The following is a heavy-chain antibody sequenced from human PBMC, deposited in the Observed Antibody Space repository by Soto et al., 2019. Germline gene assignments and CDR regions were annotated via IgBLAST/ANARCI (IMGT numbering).Heavy chain of an antibody. CDR2: ISSNSRTM. J-gene: IGHJ4*02. CDR3: ARDLSTY. Sequence: PGGSLRLSCXXSGFTFSSYSMKWVRQAPGKGLEWVSYISSNSRTMFYADSVKGRFTSSRDNATTSLYMQMSSLRDEDTAVYYCARDLSTYWGPGALVTVSS. V-gene: IGHV3-48*02. CDR1: GFTFSSYS.